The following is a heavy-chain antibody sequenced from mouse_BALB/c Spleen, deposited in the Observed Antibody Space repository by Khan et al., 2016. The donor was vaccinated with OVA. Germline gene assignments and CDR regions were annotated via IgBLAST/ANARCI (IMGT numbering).Heavy chain of an antibody. J-gene: IGHJ3*01. CDR2: INPSTGYT. D-gene: IGHD2-5*01. Sequence: QVQLKQSGAELAKPGASVKMSCKASGYTFTSYWMHWVKQRPGQGLEWIGYINPSTGYTEYNQKFKDKATLTANKSSRTAYMQLSRLTSEDATYYCCANHYSSSAWLAYWGQGTLVTVSA. V-gene: IGHV1-7*01. CDR3: ANHYSSSAWLAY. CDR1: GYTFTSYW.